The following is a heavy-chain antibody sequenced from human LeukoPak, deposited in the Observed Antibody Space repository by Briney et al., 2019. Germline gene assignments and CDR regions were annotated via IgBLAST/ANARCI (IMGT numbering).Heavy chain of an antibody. J-gene: IGHJ3*01. CDR3: AKDSPILTV. V-gene: IGHV3-23*01. D-gene: IGHD3-9*01. Sequence: PGGSLRLSCAASGFSFGTHGMSWVRQGPGKGLEWVSALDGSGASIYYADSVKGRFTISRDNSKNTLFLQMNSLRAEDTAVCYCAKDSPILTVWGQGTMVTVSS. CDR1: GFSFGTHG. CDR2: LDGSGASI.